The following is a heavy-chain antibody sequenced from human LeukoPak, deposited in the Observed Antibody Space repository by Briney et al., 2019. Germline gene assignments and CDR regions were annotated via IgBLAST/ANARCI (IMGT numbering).Heavy chain of an antibody. CDR3: FDY. D-gene: IGHD6-13*01. CDR1: GFTFSDYY. J-gene: IGHJ4*02. Sequence: GGSLRLSCAASGFTFSDYYMSWIRQAPGKGLEWVSYISNSGSTIYYAHSVKGRFTISRDNDTAVYYCARRKHSSGWSPNEYYFDYWGQGNLVTVSS. CDR2: ISNSGSTI. V-gene: IGHV3-11*01.